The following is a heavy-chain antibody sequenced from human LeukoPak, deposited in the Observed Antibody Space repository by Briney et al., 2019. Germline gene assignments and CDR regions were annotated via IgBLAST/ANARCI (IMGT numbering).Heavy chain of an antibody. CDR2: ISYSGST. CDR1: GGSISSYY. J-gene: IGHJ4*02. CDR3: AKYVWGSYPTFEDY. V-gene: IGHV4-59*01. Sequence: SETLSLTCTVSGGSISSYYGSWIRQPPGEGLEWIGYISYSGSTNYNPSLKSRVTISVDTSKNQFSLKLSSVTAADTAVYYCAKYVWGSYPTFEDYWGQGTLVTVSP. D-gene: IGHD3-16*02.